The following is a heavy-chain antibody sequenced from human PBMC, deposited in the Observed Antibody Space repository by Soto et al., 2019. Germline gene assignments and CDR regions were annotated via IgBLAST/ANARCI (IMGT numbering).Heavy chain of an antibody. J-gene: IGHJ6*02. D-gene: IGHD2-21*02. Sequence: QVQLQQSGPGLVKPSQTLSLTGTVSGDSISSDYYHWTWIRQSPGKGLEWIGYIHHSGSILYNPSLNSRVTISVDTSKNQFSLHLTSVTAADTAVYFCAREDDGGDSLDVWGQGTTVTVSS. CDR2: IHHSGSI. CDR1: GDSISSDYYH. V-gene: IGHV4-30-4*08. CDR3: AREDDGGDSLDV.